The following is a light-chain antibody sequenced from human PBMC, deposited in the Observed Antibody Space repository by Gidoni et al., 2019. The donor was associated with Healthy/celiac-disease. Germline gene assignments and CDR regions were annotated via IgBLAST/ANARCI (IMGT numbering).Light chain of an antibody. CDR1: NFGRKN. CDR2: RDS. Sequence: SYELTQPLSVSVALGQTARITCGGNNFGRKNGHWYQQKPGQAPVLVIYRDSNRPAGIPARFSGSNSGNTATLTISRAQAGDEADYYCQVWDSSTHNYVFGTGTKVTVL. J-gene: IGLJ1*01. V-gene: IGLV3-9*01. CDR3: QVWDSSTHNYV.